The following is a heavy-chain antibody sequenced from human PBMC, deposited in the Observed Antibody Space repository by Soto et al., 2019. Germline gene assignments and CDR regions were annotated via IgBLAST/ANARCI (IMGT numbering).Heavy chain of an antibody. CDR2: ISYDGSNK. J-gene: IGHJ6*02. CDR3: ARDVEDIVLMVYAIDGSYYYGMDV. D-gene: IGHD2-8*01. CDR1: GFTFSSYA. V-gene: IGHV3-30-3*01. Sequence: VGSLRLSCAASGFTFSSYAMHWVRQAPGKGLEWVAVISYDGSNKYYADSVKGRFTISRDNSKNTLYLQMNSLRAEDTAVYYCARDVEDIVLMVYAIDGSYYYGMDVWGQGTTVTVSS.